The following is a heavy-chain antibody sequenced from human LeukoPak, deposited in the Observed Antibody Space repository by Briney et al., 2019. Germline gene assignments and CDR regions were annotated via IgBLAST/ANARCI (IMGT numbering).Heavy chain of an antibody. V-gene: IGHV3-7*01. Sequence: GGSLRLSCTASRFTFSNYWMSWVRQAPGKGLEWVANIKEDGSEKYYVDSVKGRFTISRDNAKNSLYLQMNSLRAEDTAVYYCASDRWSSGWFPYYYYMDVWGKGTTVTVSS. J-gene: IGHJ6*03. CDR1: RFTFSNYW. D-gene: IGHD6-19*01. CDR3: ASDRWSSGWFPYYYYMDV. CDR2: IKEDGSEK.